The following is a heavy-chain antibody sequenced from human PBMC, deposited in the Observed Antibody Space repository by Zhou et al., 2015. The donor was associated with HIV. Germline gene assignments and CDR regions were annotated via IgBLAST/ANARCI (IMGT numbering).Heavy chain of an antibody. CDR2: IIPIFGTA. Sequence: QVQLVQSGAEVKNPGSSVKVSCKASGGTFSSYAISWVRQAPGQGLEWMGGIIPIFGTANYAQQFQGRVTIAADESTSTAYMELSSLRSEDTAVYYCARDISYSSGWYGIWFDPWGRGNPWSPSPQ. CDR3: ARDISYSSGWYGIWFDP. J-gene: IGHJ5*02. D-gene: IGHD6-19*01. V-gene: IGHV1-69*01. CDR1: GGTFSSYA.